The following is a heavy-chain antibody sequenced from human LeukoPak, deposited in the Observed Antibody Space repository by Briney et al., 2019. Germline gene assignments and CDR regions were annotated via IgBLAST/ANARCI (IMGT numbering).Heavy chain of an antibody. Sequence: SGPTLVNPSETLSLTCTVSGGSISSYYWSWIRQPPGKGLEWIGYISYSGSTNYNPPLKSRVTISVDTSKNQLSLKLNSVTAADTAVYYCARYIWGSYPTFEDYWGQGSLVTVSS. CDR3: ARYIWGSYPTFEDY. V-gene: IGHV4-59*01. CDR1: GGSISSYY. CDR2: ISYSGST. D-gene: IGHD3-16*02. J-gene: IGHJ4*02.